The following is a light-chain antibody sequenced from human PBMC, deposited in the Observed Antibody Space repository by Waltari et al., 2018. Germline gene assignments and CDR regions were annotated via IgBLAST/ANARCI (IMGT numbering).Light chain of an antibody. CDR1: QGIRNY. CDR3: QKYNSAPLT. V-gene: IGKV1-27*01. J-gene: IGKJ4*01. CDR2: SAS. Sequence: DIHMTQSPSSLSASVGDRVTLTCRASQGIRNYLAWDQQRPGKVPKLLIYSASTLQSGVPSRFTGSGSGTDFTLTISSLQPEDVATYYCQKYNSAPLTFGGGTKVEIK.